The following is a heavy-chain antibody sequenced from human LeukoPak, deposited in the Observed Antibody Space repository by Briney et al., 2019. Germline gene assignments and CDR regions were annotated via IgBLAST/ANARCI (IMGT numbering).Heavy chain of an antibody. CDR1: GFTFSSYG. CDR2: ISDSGSDT. J-gene: IGHJ4*02. Sequence: GGSLRLPCAASGFTFSSYGLSWVRQAPGKGLEWLSAISDSGSDTYYADSVKGRFTISKDNSKNTLYLQMNSLRAEDTAVYYCAKRVPYSSSSVYFDSWGQGTLVTVSS. CDR3: AKRVPYSSSSVYFDS. D-gene: IGHD6-6*01. V-gene: IGHV3-23*01.